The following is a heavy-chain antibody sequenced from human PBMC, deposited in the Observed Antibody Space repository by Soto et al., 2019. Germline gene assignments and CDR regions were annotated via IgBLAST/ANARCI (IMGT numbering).Heavy chain of an antibody. CDR3: ANDHYFWGGYSGVGFDI. J-gene: IGHJ3*02. Sequence: QVQLVESGGGVVQPGRSLRLSCAASGFTFSSYGMHWVRQAPGKGLEWVAVISYDGSNKYYADSVKGRFTISRDNSKNPLYVQKNSLRAEDRAVYYCANDHYFWGGYSGVGFDIWGQGTMGTVSS. CDR1: GFTFSSYG. D-gene: IGHD3-3*01. V-gene: IGHV3-30*18. CDR2: ISYDGSNK.